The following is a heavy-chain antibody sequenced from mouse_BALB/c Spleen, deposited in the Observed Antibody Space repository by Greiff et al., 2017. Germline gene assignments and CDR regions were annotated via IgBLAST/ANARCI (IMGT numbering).Heavy chain of an antibody. V-gene: IGHV5-6-3*01. J-gene: IGHJ4*01. CDR3: ARGNYRSSMDY. Sequence: EVMLVESGGGLVQPGGSLKLSCAASGFTFSSYGMSWVRQTPDKRLELVATINSNGGSTYYPDSVKGRFTISRDNAKNTLYLQMSSLKSEETAMYYCARGNYRSSMDYWGQGTSVTVSS. CDR1: GFTFSSYG. D-gene: IGHD2-14*01. CDR2: INSNGGST.